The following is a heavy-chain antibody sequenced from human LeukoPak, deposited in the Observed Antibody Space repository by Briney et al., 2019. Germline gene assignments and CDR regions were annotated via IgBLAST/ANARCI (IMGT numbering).Heavy chain of an antibody. CDR3: ARGRSSWNYLDY. J-gene: IGHJ4*02. CDR2: IYASGRS. Sequence: SETLSLTCTVSGGSITTYYWIWIRQPAGKGLEWIGRIYASGRSNYNPSLRSRVTMSVDTSENQFSLKMTSVTAADTAVYYCARGRSSWNYLDYWGQGILVTVSS. D-gene: IGHD1-20*01. V-gene: IGHV4-4*07. CDR1: GGSITTYY.